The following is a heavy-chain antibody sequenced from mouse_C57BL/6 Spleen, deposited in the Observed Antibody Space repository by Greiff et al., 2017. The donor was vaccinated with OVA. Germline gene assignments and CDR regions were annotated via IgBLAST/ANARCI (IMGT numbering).Heavy chain of an antibody. CDR3: ARSLYDGYYYFDY. J-gene: IGHJ2*01. CDR2: IDPSDSYT. V-gene: IGHV1-69*01. Sequence: QVQLQQPGAELVMPGASVKLSCKASGYTFTSYWMHWVKQRPGQGLEWIGEIDPSDSYTNYNQKFKGKATLTVDKSSSTAYMQLSSLTSEDSAVDYCARSLYDGYYYFDYWGQGTTLTVSS. D-gene: IGHD2-3*01. CDR1: GYTFTSYW.